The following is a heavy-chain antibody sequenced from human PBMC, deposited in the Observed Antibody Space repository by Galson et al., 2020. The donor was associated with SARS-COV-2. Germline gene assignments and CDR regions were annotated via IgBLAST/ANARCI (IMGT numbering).Heavy chain of an antibody. CDR2: IGTAGDT. D-gene: IGHD2-8*01. CDR3: ARGNVRNYYYYMDV. V-gene: IGHV3-13*01. Sequence: WGSLRLSCAASGSTFSSYDMHWVRQATGKGLEWVSAIGTAGDTYYPGSVKGRFTISRENAKNSLYLQMNSLRAGDTAVYYCARGNVRNYYYYMDVCGKVTTVTFSS. CDR1: GSTFSSYD. J-gene: IGHJ6*03.